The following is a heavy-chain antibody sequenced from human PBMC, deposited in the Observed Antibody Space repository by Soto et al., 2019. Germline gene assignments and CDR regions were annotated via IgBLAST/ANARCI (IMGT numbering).Heavy chain of an antibody. CDR1: GYTFTSYG. CDR2: ISAYNGNT. Sequence: VASVKVSCKASGYTFTSYGISWVRQAPGQGLEWMGWISAYNGNTNYAQKLQGRVTMTTDTSTSTAYMELRSLRSDDTAVYYCARDSSEGVVVAAPNWFDPWGQGTLVTVS. J-gene: IGHJ5*02. D-gene: IGHD2-15*01. V-gene: IGHV1-18*01. CDR3: ARDSSEGVVVAAPNWFDP.